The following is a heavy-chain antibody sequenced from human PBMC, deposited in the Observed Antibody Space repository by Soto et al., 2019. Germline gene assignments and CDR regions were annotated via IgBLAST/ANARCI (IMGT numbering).Heavy chain of an antibody. CDR3: ARLAAAGMYGMDV. CDR2: IYHSGST. J-gene: IGHJ6*02. D-gene: IGHD6-13*01. V-gene: IGHV4-4*02. CDR1: GGSISSSNW. Sequence: ASETLSLTCAVSGGSISSSNWWSWVRQPPGKGLEWIGEIYHSGSTNYNPSLKSRVTISVDKSKNQFSLKLSSVTAADTAVYYCARLAAAGMYGMDVWGQGTTVTVSS.